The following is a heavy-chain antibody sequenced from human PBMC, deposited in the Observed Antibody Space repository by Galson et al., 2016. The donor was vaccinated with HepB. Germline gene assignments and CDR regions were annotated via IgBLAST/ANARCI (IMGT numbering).Heavy chain of an antibody. CDR3: ARPAANAFDI. Sequence: ETLSLTCTVSGGSISSSSYYWDWIRQPPGKGLEWIGSIYYSGSTYYNPSLKSRVIISVDTSKNQFSLKLSSLPAADTAVYYCARPAANAFDIWGQGTMVTVSS. CDR2: IYYSGST. J-gene: IGHJ3*02. CDR1: GGSISSSSYY. V-gene: IGHV4-39*01.